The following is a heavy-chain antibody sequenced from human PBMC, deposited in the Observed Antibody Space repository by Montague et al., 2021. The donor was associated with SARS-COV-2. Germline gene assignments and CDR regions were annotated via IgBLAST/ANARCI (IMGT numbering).Heavy chain of an antibody. J-gene: IGHJ6*02. CDR2: IGTAGDT. CDR3: ARAGLGGAYYYYYGMDV. V-gene: IGHV3-13*01. Sequence: SLRLSCAASGLTFSSYDMHWVRQATGKGLEWVSAIGTAGDTYYPGSVKGRFTISRENAKNSLYLQMNSLRAGDTAVYYCARAGLGGAYYYYYGMDVWGQGTTVTVSS. CDR1: GLTFSSYD. D-gene: IGHD4-23*01.